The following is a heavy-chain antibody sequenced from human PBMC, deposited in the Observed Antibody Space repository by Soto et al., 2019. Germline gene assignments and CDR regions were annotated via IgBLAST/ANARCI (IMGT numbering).Heavy chain of an antibody. CDR1: GFTFSSYA. J-gene: IGHJ5*02. V-gene: IGHV3-23*01. D-gene: IGHD3-22*01. CDR3: AKGTTYYYDSSGYPVFDP. CDR2: ISGSGGST. Sequence: GGSLRLSCAASGFTFSSYAMSWFRQAPGKGLEWVSAISGSGGSTYYAGSVKGRFTISRDNSKNTLYLQMNSLRAEDTAVYYCAKGTTYYYDSSGYPVFDPWGQGTLVTVSS.